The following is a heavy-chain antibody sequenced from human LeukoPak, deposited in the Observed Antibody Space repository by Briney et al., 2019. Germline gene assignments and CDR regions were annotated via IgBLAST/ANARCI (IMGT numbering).Heavy chain of an antibody. D-gene: IGHD6-19*01. V-gene: IGHV4-59*08. CDR3: ATNEGYSSGWYGVGVGY. J-gene: IGHJ4*02. Sequence: SETLSLTCTVSGGSISSYYWSWIRQPPGKGLEWIGYIYYSGSTNYNPSLTSRVTISVDTSKNQFSLKLSSVTAADTAVYYCATNEGYSSGWYGVGVGYWGQGTLVTVSS. CDR1: GGSISSYY. CDR2: IYYSGST.